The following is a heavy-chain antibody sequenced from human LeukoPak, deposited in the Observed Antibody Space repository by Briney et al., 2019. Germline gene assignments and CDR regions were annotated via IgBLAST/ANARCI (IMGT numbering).Heavy chain of an antibody. CDR1: GYSFTSYW. V-gene: IGHV5-51*01. Sequence: GESLKISCKGSGYSFTSYWIDWVRQMPGKGLEWMGIIYPGDSDTRYSPSFQGQVTVSVDKSISTAYLQWSSLKASDTAVYYCARLYDSSAYPFDYWGQGTLVTVSS. D-gene: IGHD3-22*01. CDR3: ARLYDSSAYPFDY. CDR2: IYPGDSDT. J-gene: IGHJ4*02.